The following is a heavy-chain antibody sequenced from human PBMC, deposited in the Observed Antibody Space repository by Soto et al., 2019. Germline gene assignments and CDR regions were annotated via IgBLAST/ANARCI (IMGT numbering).Heavy chain of an antibody. J-gene: IGHJ4*02. CDR1: GGSFSGYY. V-gene: IGHV4-34*01. CDR3: ARGSCSGGSGDIYFDD. CDR2: INHSGST. D-gene: IGHD2-15*01. Sequence: QVQLQQWGAGLLKPSETLSLTCAVYGGSFSGYYWCWIRQPPGKGLVWIGEINHSGSTNYNPSLKSRVTISVDTSKNQCALKRSAVTAADTAVYYGARGSCSGGSGDIYFDDWGQGTLVTVAS.